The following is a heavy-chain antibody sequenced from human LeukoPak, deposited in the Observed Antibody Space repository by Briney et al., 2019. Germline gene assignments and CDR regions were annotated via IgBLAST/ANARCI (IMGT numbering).Heavy chain of an antibody. CDR2: IYYSGGT. J-gene: IGHJ4*02. CDR3: ASLNLPRGPYYFDY. V-gene: IGHV4-30-4*08. Sequence: SSQTLSLTCTVSGGSISSGSYYWSWIRQPPGKGLEWIGYIYYSGGTYYNPSLKSRVTTSVDTSKNQFSLKLSSVTAADTAVYYCASLNLPRGPYYFDYWGQGTLVTVSS. CDR1: GGSISSGSYY.